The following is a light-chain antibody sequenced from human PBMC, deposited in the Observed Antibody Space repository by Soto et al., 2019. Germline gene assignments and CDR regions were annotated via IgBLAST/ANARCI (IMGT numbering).Light chain of an antibody. CDR3: QLYNRNTWS. CDR2: AAS. Sequence: DIQLTQSPSFLSASVGDRVTITCRASQGISSYLAWYQQKPGKAPKLLIYAASTLQSGVPSRFSDSGSGTEFTLTITTLQPDDFATYFCQLYNRNTWSFGPGTKVDIK. V-gene: IGKV1-9*01. CDR1: QGISSY. J-gene: IGKJ1*01.